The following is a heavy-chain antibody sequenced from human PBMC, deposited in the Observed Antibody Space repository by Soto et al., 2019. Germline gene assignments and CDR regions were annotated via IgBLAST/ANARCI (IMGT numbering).Heavy chain of an antibody. Sequence: EVQLVESGGGLVQPGGSLRLSCAASGFTFSSYWIHWVHQAPGKGLVWVSRINSDGSSTNYADSVKGRFTISRDNAKNTLYLQMNSLRAEDTAVYYCARDQGYCSGGSCYVAGYWGQGTLVTVSS. D-gene: IGHD2-15*01. CDR1: GFTFSSYW. CDR2: INSDGSST. CDR3: ARDQGYCSGGSCYVAGY. J-gene: IGHJ4*02. V-gene: IGHV3-74*01.